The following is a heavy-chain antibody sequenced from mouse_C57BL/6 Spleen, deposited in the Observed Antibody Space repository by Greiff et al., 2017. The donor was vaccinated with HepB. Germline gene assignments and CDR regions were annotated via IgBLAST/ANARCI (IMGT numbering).Heavy chain of an antibody. J-gene: IGHJ3*01. CDR1: GYTFTSYG. D-gene: IGHD2-4*01. CDR3: ARGGYDYDGDWFAY. Sequence: QVQLKESGAELARPGASVKLSCKASGYTFTSYGISWVKQRTGQGLEWIGEIYPRSGNTYYNEKFKGKATLTADKSSSTAYMELRSLTSEVSAVYFCARGGYDYDGDWFAYWGQGTLVTVSA. CDR2: IYPRSGNT. V-gene: IGHV1-81*01.